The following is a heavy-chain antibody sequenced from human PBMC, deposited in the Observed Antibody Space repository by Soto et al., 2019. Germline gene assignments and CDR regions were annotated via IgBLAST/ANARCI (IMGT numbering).Heavy chain of an antibody. CDR3: ARPYYYDSSGTAVDY. J-gene: IGHJ4*02. CDR1: GYTFTSYA. CDR2: INAGNGNT. V-gene: IGHV1-3*03. D-gene: IGHD3-22*01. Sequence: ASVKVSCKASGYTFTSYAMHWVRQAPGQRLEWMGWINAGNGNTKYSQKFQGRFTISRDNSKNTLYLQMGSLRAEDMAVYYCARPYYYDSSGTAVDYWGQGTLVTVSS.